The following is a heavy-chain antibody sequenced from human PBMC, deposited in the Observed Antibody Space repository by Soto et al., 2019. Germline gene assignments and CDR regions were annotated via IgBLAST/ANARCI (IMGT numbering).Heavy chain of an antibody. J-gene: IGHJ4*02. CDR1: GGSISGYY. D-gene: IGHD4-17*01. CDR3: ASFYGDYVSY. V-gene: IGHV4-59*01. Sequence: SETLSLTCTVSGGSISGYYWSWIRQPPGKGLEWIGYMYNTGSTVYNPSFKSRVTISVDTSKNQFSLKLNSVTAADTAVYYCASFYGDYVSYWGQGTLVTVSS. CDR2: MYNTGST.